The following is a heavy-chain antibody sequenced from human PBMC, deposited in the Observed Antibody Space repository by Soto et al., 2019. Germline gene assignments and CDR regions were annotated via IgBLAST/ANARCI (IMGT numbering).Heavy chain of an antibody. CDR2: LYTSGST. CDR1: GGSISSYY. V-gene: IGHV4-4*07. Sequence: QVQLQESGPGLVKPSETLSLTCTVSGGSISSYYWSWIRQPAGKGLEWIGRLYTSGSTNYNPSLKSRVTMSVDTSKNQYSLKRSFVTAADTAVYYGARVGGVYYYYGMDVWGQGTTVTVSS. CDR3: ARVGGVYYYYGMDV. J-gene: IGHJ6*02. D-gene: IGHD3-16*01.